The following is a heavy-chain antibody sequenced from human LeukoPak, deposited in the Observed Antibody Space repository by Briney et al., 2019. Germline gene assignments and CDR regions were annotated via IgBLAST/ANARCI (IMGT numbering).Heavy chain of an antibody. CDR3: ARTLYYDFWSGYPYYYMDV. D-gene: IGHD3-3*01. J-gene: IGHJ6*03. CDR1: GGSFSGYY. V-gene: IGHV4-34*01. Sequence: SETLSLTCAVYGGSFSGYYWSWIRQPPGKGLEWIGEINHSGSTYCNPSLESRVIISVDRSKNQFSLKLSSVTAADTAVYYCARTLYYDFWSGYPYYYMDVWGKGTTVTVSS. CDR2: INHSGST.